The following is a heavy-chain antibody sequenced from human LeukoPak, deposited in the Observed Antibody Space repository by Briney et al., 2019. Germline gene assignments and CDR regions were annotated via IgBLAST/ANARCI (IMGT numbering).Heavy chain of an antibody. CDR1: GFTFSSYA. CDR2: ISNSGGNT. V-gene: IGHV3-23*01. J-gene: IGHJ3*02. D-gene: IGHD2-21*02. CDR3: ASYQVVVTSEDAFDI. Sequence: PGGSLRLSCAASGFTFSSYAMTWVRQASGKGLEWVSSISNSGGNTYYADSVKGRFTISRDNSKNTVYLQMNSLRSEDTAVYYCASYQVVVTSEDAFDIRGQGSMVTVSS.